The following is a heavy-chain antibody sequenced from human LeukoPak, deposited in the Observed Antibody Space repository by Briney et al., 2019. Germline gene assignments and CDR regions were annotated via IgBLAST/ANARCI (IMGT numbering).Heavy chain of an antibody. Sequence: SETLSLTCTVSGGSISSYYWGWIRQPPGKGLEWIGTIYYSGSTYYNPSLKSRVTISVDTSKNQFSLKLSSVTAADTAVYYCASLTEGGFLDSGETWGQGTLVTVSS. D-gene: IGHD3/OR15-3a*01. V-gene: IGHV4-39*01. J-gene: IGHJ5*02. CDR2: IYYSGST. CDR3: ASLTEGGFLDSGET. CDR1: GGSISSYY.